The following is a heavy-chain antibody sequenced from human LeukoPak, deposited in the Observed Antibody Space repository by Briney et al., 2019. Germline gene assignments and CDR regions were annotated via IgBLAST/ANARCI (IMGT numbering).Heavy chain of an antibody. CDR2: INPSGGST. D-gene: IGHD3-10*01. J-gene: IGHJ5*02. V-gene: IGHV1-46*01. Sequence: ASVKVSCKASGYTFTSYYMHWVRQAPGQGLEWMGIINPSGGSTSYAQKFQGRVTITADKSTSTAYMELSSLRSEDTAVYYCARDYYGSGKYWFDPWGQGTLVTVSS. CDR3: ARDYYGSGKYWFDP. CDR1: GYTFTSYY.